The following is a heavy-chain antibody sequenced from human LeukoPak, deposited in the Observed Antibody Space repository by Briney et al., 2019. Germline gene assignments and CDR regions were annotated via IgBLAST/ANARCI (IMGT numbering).Heavy chain of an antibody. J-gene: IGHJ6*02. D-gene: IGHD3-10*01. CDR1: GFTFSSYG. CDR2: IRYDGSNK. V-gene: IGHV3-30*02. CDR3: AKDPPLLGFGELLESYGMDV. Sequence: GGSLRLSCAASGFTFSSYGMHWVRQAPGKGLEWVAFIRYDGSNKYYADSVKGRFTISRDNSKNTLYLQMNSRRAEDTAVYYCAKDPPLLGFGELLESYGMDVWGQGTTVTVSS.